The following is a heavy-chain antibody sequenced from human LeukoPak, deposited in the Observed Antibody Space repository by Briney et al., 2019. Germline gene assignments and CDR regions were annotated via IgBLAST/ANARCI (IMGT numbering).Heavy chain of an antibody. CDR1: GYTFTSYG. CDR2: ISAYSGST. Sequence: ASVKVSCKASGYTFTSYGISWVRQAPGKGLEWMGWISAYSGSTNYAQNLQGRVTMTTDTSTSTAYLELRSLRSDDTAVYFCARRMGLTHFDSWGQGTLVTVSS. J-gene: IGHJ4*02. D-gene: IGHD1-26*01. V-gene: IGHV1-18*01. CDR3: ARRMGLTHFDS.